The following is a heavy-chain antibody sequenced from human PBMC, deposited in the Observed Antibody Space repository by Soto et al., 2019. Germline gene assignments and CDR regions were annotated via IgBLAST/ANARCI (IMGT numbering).Heavy chain of an antibody. D-gene: IGHD5-12*01. CDR2: ITGDGGVT. J-gene: IGHJ4*02. CDR3: AKTRGAHSGFDFDY. V-gene: IGHV3-23*01. CDR1: GLTFIRYG. Sequence: GGALRLSCAPSGLTFIRYGMNWGRQSPGRGLEWVSSITGDGGVTYYAESVQCRFTISRDNSKNTLYLQMDPLRAEDTAVYYCAKTRGAHSGFDFDYWGQGTPVAVSS.